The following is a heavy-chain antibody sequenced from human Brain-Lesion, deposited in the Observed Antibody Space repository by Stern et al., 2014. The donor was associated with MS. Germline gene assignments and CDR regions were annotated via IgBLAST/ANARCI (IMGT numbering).Heavy chain of an antibody. CDR2: INHNTSST. V-gene: IGHV1-2*02. Sequence: DQLVESGGEVEKPGAPVKVSCKASGFIFSGYEIHWVRQAPGQGLEWVAWINHNTSSTKYAETVQGRFTMRRDKSINPIYVQLSSLTSDDTAVYYCARDQRGITIFGVVTDYYYLGMDVWGQGTTVTVSS. J-gene: IGHJ6*02. D-gene: IGHD3-3*01. CDR3: ARDQRGITIFGVVTDYYYLGMDV. CDR1: GFIFSGYE.